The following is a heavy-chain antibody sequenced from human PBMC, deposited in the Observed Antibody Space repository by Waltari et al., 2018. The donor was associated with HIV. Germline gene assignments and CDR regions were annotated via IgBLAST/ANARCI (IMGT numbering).Heavy chain of an antibody. Sequence: VRLVESGGGLVQPGGSLRLSCAASGSTFSSSWMTWVRHAPGKGREWVANIKEDGMEIHYVDSVKGRFTISRDNAKNSLYLQMNSLRAEDTAVYYCARRQQLTDWGQGTLVTVSS. V-gene: IGHV3-7*01. CDR1: GSTFSSSW. J-gene: IGHJ4*02. CDR3: ARRQQLTD. CDR2: IKEDGMEI. D-gene: IGHD6-13*01.